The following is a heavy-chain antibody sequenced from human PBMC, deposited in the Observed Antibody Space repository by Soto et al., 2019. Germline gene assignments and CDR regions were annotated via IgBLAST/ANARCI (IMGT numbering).Heavy chain of an antibody. J-gene: IGHJ4*02. Sequence: EVQLVASGGGLVQPGGSLRLSCAVSGFTFSTYWMSWVRQAPGKGLEWVANIKQDGSEKYYVDSVKGRFTISRDNAKNSLYLQMNSLRAEDTAVYYCARDETYYYGSGPVGGQGTLVTVSS. CDR3: ARDETYYYGSGPV. CDR1: GFTFSTYW. D-gene: IGHD3-10*01. V-gene: IGHV3-7*01. CDR2: IKQDGSEK.